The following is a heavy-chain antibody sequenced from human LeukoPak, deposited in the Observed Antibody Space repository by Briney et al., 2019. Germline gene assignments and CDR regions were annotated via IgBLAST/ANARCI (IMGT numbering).Heavy chain of an antibody. CDR3: ARGRTVTNDFDL. CDR2: FNPSGGNT. Sequence: GASVKVSCKASGYTFDVYYIHWVRQAPGQWLEWMGIFNPSGGNTNYAQRFQGRVTLTRDTSTTTVYMDLSGLRPEDTAVYYCARGRTVTNDFDLWGRGTLLTVSS. V-gene: IGHV1-46*02. J-gene: IGHJ2*01. D-gene: IGHD4-17*01. CDR1: GYTFDVYY.